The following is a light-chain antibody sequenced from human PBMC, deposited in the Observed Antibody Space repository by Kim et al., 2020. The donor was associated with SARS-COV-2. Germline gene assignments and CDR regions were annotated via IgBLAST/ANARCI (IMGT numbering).Light chain of an antibody. CDR3: QVWDSSSEHYV. V-gene: IGLV3-21*04. J-gene: IGLJ1*01. CDR1: KIGSKR. Sequence: SYELTQPPSVSVAPGKTARVTCGGDKIGSKRVHWYQQRPGQAPVVVIYYNNERPSGIPERFSGSNSGDTATLTISRVEAGDEADYYCQVWDSSSEHYVFGTGTKVTVL. CDR2: YNN.